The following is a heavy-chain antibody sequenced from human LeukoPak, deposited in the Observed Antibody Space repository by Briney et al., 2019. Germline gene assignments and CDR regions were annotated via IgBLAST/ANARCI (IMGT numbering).Heavy chain of an antibody. Sequence: SETLSLTCAVYGGSFSGYSWSWIRQPPGKGLEWIGYIYHSGSTYYNPSLKSRVTISVDRSKNQFSLKLSSVTAADTAVYYCARVPDSSGYYYDYWGQGTLVTVSS. J-gene: IGHJ4*02. D-gene: IGHD3-22*01. V-gene: IGHV4-30-2*01. CDR2: IYHSGST. CDR1: GGSFSGYS. CDR3: ARVPDSSGYYYDY.